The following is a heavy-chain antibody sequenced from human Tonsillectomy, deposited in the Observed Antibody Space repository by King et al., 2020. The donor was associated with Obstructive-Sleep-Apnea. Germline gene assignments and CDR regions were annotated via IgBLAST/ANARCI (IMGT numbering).Heavy chain of an antibody. CDR3: ARITEAGTGWFDP. CDR1: GGTFSSYA. CDR2: IIPIFGTA. D-gene: IGHD6-13*01. J-gene: IGHJ5*02. Sequence: QLVQSGAEVKKPGSSVKVSCKASGGTFSSYAINWVRQAPGQGLEWMGGIIPIFGTANYAQEFKGRVTITADESTSTAYRKLSSLRSEDTAVYYCARITEAGTGWFDPWGQGTLVTVSS. V-gene: IGHV1-69*12.